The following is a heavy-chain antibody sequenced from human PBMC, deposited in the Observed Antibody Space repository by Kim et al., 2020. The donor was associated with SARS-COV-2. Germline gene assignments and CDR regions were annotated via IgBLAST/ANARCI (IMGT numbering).Heavy chain of an antibody. Sequence: ASVKVSCKASGYTFTGYYMHWVRQAPGQGLEWMGWINPNSGGTNYAQKFQGRVTMTRDTSISTAYMELSRLRSDDTAVYYCARGGVALGYYYGSGRAAAFDYWGQGTLVTVSS. CDR2: INPNSGGT. CDR3: ARGGVALGYYYGSGRAAAFDY. CDR1: GYTFTGYY. J-gene: IGHJ4*02. V-gene: IGHV1-2*02. D-gene: IGHD3-10*01.